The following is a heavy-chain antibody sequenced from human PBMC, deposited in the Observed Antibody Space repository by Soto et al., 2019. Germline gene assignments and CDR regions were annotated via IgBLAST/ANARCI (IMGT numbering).Heavy chain of an antibody. CDR3: ARRAVTTYHFFDY. CDR1: GFTFSSFD. CDR2: IHRASTYI. D-gene: IGHD4-17*01. V-gene: IGHV3-21*06. Sequence: LRRSCATSGFTFSSFDIDWVRQSPGKGLEWVSSIHRASTYIYYADSVRGRFTISRDNAKSSLYLQMNSLTVEDTAVYYCARRAVTTYHFFDYWGQGALVTVSS. J-gene: IGHJ4*02.